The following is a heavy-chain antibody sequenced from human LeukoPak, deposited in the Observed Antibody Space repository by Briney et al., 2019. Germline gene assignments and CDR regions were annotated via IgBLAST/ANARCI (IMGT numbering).Heavy chain of an antibody. CDR2: INHSGST. CDR1: GGSFSGYY. V-gene: IGHV4-34*01. D-gene: IGHD3-22*01. Sequence: PSETLSLTCAVYGGSFSGYYWSCIRQPPGKGLEWIGEINHSGSTNYNPSLKSRVTISVDTSKNQFSLKLSSVTAADTAVYYCACLTTADAFDIWGQGTMVTVSS. CDR3: ACLTTADAFDI. J-gene: IGHJ3*02.